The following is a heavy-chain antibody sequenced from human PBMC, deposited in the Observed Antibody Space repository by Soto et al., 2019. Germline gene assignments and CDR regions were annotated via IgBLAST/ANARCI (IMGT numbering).Heavy chain of an antibody. V-gene: IGHV1-18*01. J-gene: IGHJ3*02. Sequence: ASVKVSCKASGYTFTRSGISWVRQAPGQGPERMGWISNYNGDTNYAQTFQGRVTMTTDTSTSTAYMELRSLRSDDTAVYYCATSRITMIVVAPRAGAFDIWGQGTMVTVSS. D-gene: IGHD3-22*01. CDR2: ISNYNGDT. CDR1: GYTFTRSG. CDR3: ATSRITMIVVAPRAGAFDI.